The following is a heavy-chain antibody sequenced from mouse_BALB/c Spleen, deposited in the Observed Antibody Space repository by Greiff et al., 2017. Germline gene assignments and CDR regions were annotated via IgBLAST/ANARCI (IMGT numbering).Heavy chain of an antibody. D-gene: IGHD1-1*01. CDR3: AREYYGSSPYLDY. Sequence: QVQLKQSGAELVRPGTSVKVSCKASGYAFTNYLIEWVKQRPGQGLEWIGVINPGSGGTNYNEKFKGKATLTADKSSSTAYMQLSSLTSDDSAVYDCAREYYGSSPYLDYWGQGTTLTVSS. V-gene: IGHV1-54*01. CDR1: GYAFTNYL. CDR2: INPGSGGT. J-gene: IGHJ2*01.